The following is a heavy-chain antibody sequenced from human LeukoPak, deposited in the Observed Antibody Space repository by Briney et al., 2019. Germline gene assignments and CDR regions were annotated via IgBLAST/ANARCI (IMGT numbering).Heavy chain of an antibody. CDR2: IYSSGST. Sequence: SSETLSLTCTVSGGSISGYYWSWIRQPPGKGLESIGYIYSSGSTNYSPSLKSRVTISVDTSRNQFSLKLNSVTAADTAVYYCARAGRNWNGGYAFDVWGQGTMVTVSS. CDR3: ARAGRNWNGGYAFDV. V-gene: IGHV4-59*01. D-gene: IGHD1-20*01. J-gene: IGHJ3*01. CDR1: GGSISGYY.